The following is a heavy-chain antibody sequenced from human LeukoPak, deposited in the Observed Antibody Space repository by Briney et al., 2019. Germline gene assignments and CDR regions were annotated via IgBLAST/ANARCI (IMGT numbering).Heavy chain of an antibody. CDR3: AKALGSGSDPYYFDY. CDR1: GFTFDDYA. D-gene: IGHD3-10*01. J-gene: IGHJ4*02. V-gene: IGHV3-9*01. Sequence: GRSLRLSCAASGFTFDDYAMHWVRQAPGKGLEWVSGISWNSGSIGYADSVKGRFTISRDNAKNSLYLQMNGLRAEDTALYYCAKALGSGSDPYYFDYWGQGTLVTVSS. CDR2: ISWNSGSI.